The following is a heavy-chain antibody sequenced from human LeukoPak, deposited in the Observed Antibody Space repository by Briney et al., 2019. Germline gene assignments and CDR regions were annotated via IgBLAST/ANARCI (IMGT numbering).Heavy chain of an antibody. V-gene: IGHV3-33*01. CDR2: IWFEGSNK. CDR1: GYSFSNYG. J-gene: IGHJ4*02. D-gene: IGHD6-13*01. CDR3: ARDRYSSSSSRFDY. Sequence: GGSVRLSCAASGYSFSNYGMQWVREAPGKGREGGAVIWFEGSNKYYTDSVKDRLTISRYNSKCTLYLQMSSLSAEDTAVYYCARDRYSSSSSRFDYWGQGTLVTVSS.